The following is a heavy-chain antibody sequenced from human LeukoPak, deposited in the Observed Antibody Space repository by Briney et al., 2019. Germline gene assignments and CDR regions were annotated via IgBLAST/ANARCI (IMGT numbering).Heavy chain of an antibody. CDR3: AKDIEAVAGSVSHYYYGMDV. CDR1: GFTFDDYA. V-gene: IGHV3-9*01. CDR2: ISWNCGSI. Sequence: GGSLRLSCAASGFTFDDYAMHWVRQAQGKGLEGVSGISWNCGSIGYADSVKGRFTISRDNAKNSLYLQMNSLRAEDTALYYCAKDIEAVAGSVSHYYYGMDVWGQGTTVTVSS. D-gene: IGHD6-19*01. J-gene: IGHJ6*02.